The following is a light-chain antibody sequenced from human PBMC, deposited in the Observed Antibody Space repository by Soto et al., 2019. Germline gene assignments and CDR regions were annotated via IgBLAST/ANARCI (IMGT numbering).Light chain of an antibody. J-gene: IGKJ2*01. CDR2: DAS. CDR3: QQRSNWSYT. Sequence: EIVLTQSPATLSLSPGERATLSCRASQSVSSYLAWYQQKPGQAPRLLIYDASNRATGIPARFSGSGSGTDFTLTISLEPEDFAVYYCQQRSNWSYTFGQGTKLEIK. CDR1: QSVSSY. V-gene: IGKV3-11*01.